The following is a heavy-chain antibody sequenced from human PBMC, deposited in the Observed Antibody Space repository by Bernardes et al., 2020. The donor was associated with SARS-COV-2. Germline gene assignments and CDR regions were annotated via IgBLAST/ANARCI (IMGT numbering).Heavy chain of an antibody. Sequence: GGSLRLSCAASGFAFSNYAMSWVRQAPGKGLEWVSVISGTGGSTYYADSVQGRFTISRDTSKNTLYLQMNSLRAEDTAVYYCAKDGLSYYDSSGNYNDAFDIWGQGTMVTVSS. J-gene: IGHJ3*02. D-gene: IGHD3-22*01. CDR3: AKDGLSYYDSSGNYNDAFDI. V-gene: IGHV3-23*01. CDR1: GFAFSNYA. CDR2: ISGTGGST.